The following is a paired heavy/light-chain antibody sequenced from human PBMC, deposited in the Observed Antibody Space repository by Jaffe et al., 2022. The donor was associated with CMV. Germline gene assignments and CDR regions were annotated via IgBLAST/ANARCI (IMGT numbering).Light chain of an antibody. J-gene: IGLJ3*02. V-gene: IGLV3-25*03. CDR1: ALPKQY. CDR3: QSADSSGTSNWV. Sequence: SYELTQPPSVSVSPGQTARITCSGDALPKQYAYWYQQKPGQAPVLVIYKDSERPSGIPERFSGSSSGTTVTLTISGVQAEDEADYYCQSADSSGTSNWVFGGGTKLTVL. CDR2: KDS.
Heavy chain of an antibody. V-gene: IGHV3-33*01. Sequence: QVQLVESGGGVVQPGRSLRLSCAASGFTFSSYGMHWVRQAPGKGLEWVAVIWYDGSNKYYADSVKGRFTISRDNSKNTLYLQMNSLRAEDTAVYYCARDMDGMDVWGQGTTVTVSS. J-gene: IGHJ6*02. CDR1: GFTFSSYG. CDR2: IWYDGSNK. CDR3: ARDMDGMDV. D-gene: IGHD3-10*01.